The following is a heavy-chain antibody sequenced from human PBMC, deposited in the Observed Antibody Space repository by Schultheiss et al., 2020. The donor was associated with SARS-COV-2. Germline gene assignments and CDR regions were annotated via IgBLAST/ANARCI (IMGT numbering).Heavy chain of an antibody. CDR3: AKAVIAVAGGYYYYGMDV. V-gene: IGHV3-23*01. D-gene: IGHD6-19*01. CDR2: ISGSGGST. J-gene: IGHJ6*02. CDR1: GFTFSSYA. Sequence: GESLKISCAASGFTFSSYAMSWVRQAPGKGLEWVSAISGSGGSTYYADSVKGRFTISRDNSKNSLYLQMNSLRAEDTALYYCAKAVIAVAGGYYYYGMDVWGQGTTVTVSS.